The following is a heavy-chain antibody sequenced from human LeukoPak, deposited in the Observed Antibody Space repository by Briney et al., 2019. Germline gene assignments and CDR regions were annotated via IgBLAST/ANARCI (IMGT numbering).Heavy chain of an antibody. Sequence: GESLKISCKGSGYKFTNHWIAWVRQKPGKGLELMGSVYPGDSDTRYSPSFQGQVTISADKSINTAYLQWSSLTASDSGIYYCTRQGVYFSDGNALYYWGQGTLVTVSS. V-gene: IGHV5-51*01. CDR2: VYPGDSDT. CDR1: GYKFTNHW. D-gene: IGHD2-21*01. CDR3: TRQGVYFSDGNALYY. J-gene: IGHJ4*02.